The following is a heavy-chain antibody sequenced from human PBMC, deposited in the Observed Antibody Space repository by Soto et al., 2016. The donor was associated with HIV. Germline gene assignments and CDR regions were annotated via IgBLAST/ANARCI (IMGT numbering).Heavy chain of an antibody. J-gene: IGHJ4*02. D-gene: IGHD3-22*01. Sequence: VQLAESGGDWVKPGGSLRLSCTASGFTLSDYYMTWIRQAPGKGLEWIAYISTTSSFTKYADSVKDRFTISRDNAKNSLYLQLTSLRVEDTAIYYCARGLGYDSSGYYGDKWGQGTLGHRLL. CDR2: ISTTSSFT. CDR1: GFTLSDYY. V-gene: IGHV3-11*05. CDR3: ARGLGYDSSGYYGDK.